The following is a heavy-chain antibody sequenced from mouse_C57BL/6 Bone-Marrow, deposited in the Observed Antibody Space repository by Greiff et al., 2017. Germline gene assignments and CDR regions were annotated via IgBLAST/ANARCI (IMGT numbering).Heavy chain of an antibody. CDR1: GFTFSDYG. CDR2: ISNLAYSI. V-gene: IGHV5-15*01. Sequence: EVHLVESGGGLVQPGGSLKLSCAASGFTFSDYGMAWVRQAPRKGPEWVAFISNLAYSIYYADTVTGRFTISRENAKNTLYLEMSSLRSEDTAMYYCARHGYRKGAMDYWGQGTSVTVSS. CDR3: ARHGYRKGAMDY. J-gene: IGHJ4*01.